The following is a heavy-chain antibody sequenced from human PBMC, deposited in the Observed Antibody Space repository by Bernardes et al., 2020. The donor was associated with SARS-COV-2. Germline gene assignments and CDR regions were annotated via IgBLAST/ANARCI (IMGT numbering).Heavy chain of an antibody. CDR3: AKEKSGSGSFYGAIDY. Sequence: GGSLRLSCAASGFNFNSYAMTWVRQAPGKGLEWVSAVTGGPLTTYYADSVKGRFTISRDSSKNTLYLQMHSLRADDTALYYCAKEKSGSGSFYGAIDYWGQGTLVTISS. CDR1: GFNFNSYA. CDR2: VTGGPLTT. D-gene: IGHD3-10*01. J-gene: IGHJ4*02. V-gene: IGHV3-23*01.